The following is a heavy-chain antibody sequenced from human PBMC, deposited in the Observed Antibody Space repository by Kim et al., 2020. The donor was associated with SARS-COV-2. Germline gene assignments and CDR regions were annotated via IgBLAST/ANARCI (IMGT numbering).Heavy chain of an antibody. CDR2: FDPEDGET. V-gene: IGHV1-24*01. CDR3: ATLTPYGGKSEYFQH. Sequence: ASVKVSCKVSGYTLTELSMHWVRQAPGKGLEWMGGFDPEDGETIYAQKFQGRVTMTEDTSTDTAYMELSSLRSEDTAVYSCATLTPYGGKSEYFQHWGQGTLVTVSS. CDR1: GYTLTELS. J-gene: IGHJ1*01. D-gene: IGHD4-17*01.